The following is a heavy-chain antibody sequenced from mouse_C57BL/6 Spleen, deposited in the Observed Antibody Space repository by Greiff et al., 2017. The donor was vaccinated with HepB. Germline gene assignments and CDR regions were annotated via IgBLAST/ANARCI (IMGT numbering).Heavy chain of an antibody. Sequence: VQLQQSGAELVKPGASVKLSCKASGYTFTSYWMQWVKQRPGQGLEWIGEIDPSDSYTNYNQKFKGKATLTVDTSSSTAYMQLSSLTSEDSAVYYCARRGHYYGSSYGYFDVWGTGTTVTVSS. D-gene: IGHD1-1*01. V-gene: IGHV1-50*01. CDR3: ARRGHYYGSSYGYFDV. CDR2: IDPSDSYT. CDR1: GYTFTSYW. J-gene: IGHJ1*03.